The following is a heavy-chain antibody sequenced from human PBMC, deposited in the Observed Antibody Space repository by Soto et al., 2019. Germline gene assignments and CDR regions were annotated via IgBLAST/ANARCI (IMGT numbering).Heavy chain of an antibody. CDR2: LYNTGST. CDR1: GVSISRYY. Sequence: QVRLQESGPGLVKPSETLSLTCTVSGVSISRYYWSWIRQPPGKGLEWIGYLYNTGSTIYNPSLKSRVTISVDTSKNMFSLKLNSLTAADTAVYYCARDLWGYCGTDCYPLDVWGQGTTVTVSS. V-gene: IGHV4-59*01. D-gene: IGHD2-21*02. J-gene: IGHJ6*02. CDR3: ARDLWGYCGTDCYPLDV.